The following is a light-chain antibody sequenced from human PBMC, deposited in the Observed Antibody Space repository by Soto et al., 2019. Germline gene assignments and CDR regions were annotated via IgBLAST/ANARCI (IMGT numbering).Light chain of an antibody. J-gene: IGLJ2*01. CDR3: SSYTSSSTLV. V-gene: IGLV2-14*01. Sequence: QSVLTQPASVSGSPGQSITISCTGTSSDVGGYNYVSWYQQHPGKAPKLMIYDVDSRPSGVSNRFSGSKSGNTASLTISGLKAEDEADYYCSSYTSSSTLVFGGGTKLTVL. CDR1: SSDVGGYNY. CDR2: DVD.